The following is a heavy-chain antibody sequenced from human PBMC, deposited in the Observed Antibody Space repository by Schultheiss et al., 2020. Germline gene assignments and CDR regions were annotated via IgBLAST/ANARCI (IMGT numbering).Heavy chain of an antibody. D-gene: IGHD3-10*01. J-gene: IGHJ5*02. V-gene: IGHV3-9*01. CDR1: GFTFDDYA. Sequence: SLKISCAASGFTFDDYAMHWVRQAPGKGLEWVSGISWNSGSIGYADSVKGRFTISRDNAKNSLYLQMNSLRAEDTALYYCAKGITIPAATIPTTWFGEPKFDPWGQGTLVNGYS. CDR2: ISWNSGSI. CDR3: AKGITIPAATIPTTWFGEPKFDP.